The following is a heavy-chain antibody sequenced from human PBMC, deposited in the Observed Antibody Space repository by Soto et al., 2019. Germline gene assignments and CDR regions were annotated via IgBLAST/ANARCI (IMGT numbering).Heavy chain of an antibody. CDR1: GCNFRNYA. V-gene: IGHV3-23*01. Sequence: PGGSLRLSCAAPGCNFRNYAISWARQAPGKGLEWVSAISGSGGTTHYADSVKGRFTISRDNSKNTLYLQMNSLRVEDTAVYYCAKDRSSTSCYAFDYWGQGSLVTVSS. CDR2: ISGSGGTT. J-gene: IGHJ4*02. CDR3: AKDRSSTSCYAFDY. D-gene: IGHD2-2*01.